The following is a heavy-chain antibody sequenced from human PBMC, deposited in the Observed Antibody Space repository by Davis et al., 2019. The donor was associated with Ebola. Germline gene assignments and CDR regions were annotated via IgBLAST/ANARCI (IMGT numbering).Heavy chain of an antibody. CDR1: GGSFSGYY. J-gene: IGHJ4*02. CDR2: INHSGST. Sequence: PSETLSLTCAVYGGSFSGYYWSWIRQPPGKGLEWIGEINHSGSTNYNPSLKSRVTISVDTSKNQFSLKLSSVTAADTAVYYCARVGQSDYWGQGTLVTVSS. V-gene: IGHV4-34*01. CDR3: ARVGQSDY. D-gene: IGHD3-16*01.